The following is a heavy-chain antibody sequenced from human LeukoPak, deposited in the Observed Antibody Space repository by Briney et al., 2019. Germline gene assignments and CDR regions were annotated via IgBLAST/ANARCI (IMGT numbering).Heavy chain of an antibody. CDR1: GYSFTTYW. V-gene: IGHV5-51*01. CDR2: IYPGDSDA. D-gene: IGHD3-16*01. CDR3: ARQITFGGVEFDP. J-gene: IGHJ5*02. Sequence: GESLRISCKGSGYSFTTYWIGWVRQLPGKGLEWMGIIYPGDSDARYGPSFQGQVTISVDKSINTAYLQWSSLKASDTAMYYCARQITFGGVEFDPWGQGTLVTVSS.